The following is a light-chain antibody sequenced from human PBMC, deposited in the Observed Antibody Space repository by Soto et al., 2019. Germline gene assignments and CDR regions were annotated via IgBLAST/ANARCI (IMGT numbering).Light chain of an antibody. CDR2: GAS. CDR3: QQYGSSVT. Sequence: ETVLTQSPGTLALSPGGRATLSFRAGQSVSSSYLAWYQQKPGQAPGLLIYGASSRATGIPDRFSGSGSGTDFTLTISRLEPEDFAVYYCQQYGSSVTFGQGTKVDI. J-gene: IGKJ1*01. V-gene: IGKV3-20*01. CDR1: QSVSSSY.